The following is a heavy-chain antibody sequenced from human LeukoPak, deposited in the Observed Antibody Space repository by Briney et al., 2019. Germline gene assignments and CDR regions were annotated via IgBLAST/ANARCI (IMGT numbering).Heavy chain of an antibody. V-gene: IGHV1-8*02. J-gene: IGHJ6*02. Sequence: ASVKVSCKASGYTFTGYYMHWVRQAPGQGLEWMGWMNPNSGNTGYAQKFQGRVTMTRNTSISTAYMELSSLRSEDTAVYYCASFQYYYDSSGYNYYGMDVWGQGTTVTVSS. CDR1: GYTFTGYY. D-gene: IGHD3-22*01. CDR2: MNPNSGNT. CDR3: ASFQYYYDSSGYNYYGMDV.